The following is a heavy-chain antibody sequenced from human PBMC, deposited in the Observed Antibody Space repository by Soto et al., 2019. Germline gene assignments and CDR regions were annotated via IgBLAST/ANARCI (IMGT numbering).Heavy chain of an antibody. Sequence: PSETLSLTCTVSGGSISSGGYYWSWIRQHPGKGLEWIGYIYYSGSTYYNPSLKSRVTISVDTSKNQFSLKLSSVTAADTAVYYCARNNWNDVRWFDPWGQGTLVTV. J-gene: IGHJ5*02. CDR2: IYYSGST. CDR3: ARNNWNDVRWFDP. CDR1: GGSISSGGYY. V-gene: IGHV4-31*03. D-gene: IGHD1-20*01.